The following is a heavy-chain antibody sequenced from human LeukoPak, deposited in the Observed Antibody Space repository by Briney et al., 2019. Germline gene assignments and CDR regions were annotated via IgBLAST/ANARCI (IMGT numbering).Heavy chain of an antibody. Sequence: ASVKVSCKASGYTFTSYGISWVRQAPGQGLEWMGWISAYNGNTNYAQKLQGRVTMTTDTSTSTAYMELRSLRSDDTAVYYCARDDPIAVAATRWSDPWGQGTLVTVSS. CDR1: GYTFTSYG. J-gene: IGHJ5*02. CDR3: ARDDPIAVAATRWSDP. D-gene: IGHD6-19*01. V-gene: IGHV1-18*01. CDR2: ISAYNGNT.